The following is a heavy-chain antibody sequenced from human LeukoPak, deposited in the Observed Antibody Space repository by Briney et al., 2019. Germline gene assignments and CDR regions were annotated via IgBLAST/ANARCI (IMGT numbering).Heavy chain of an antibody. D-gene: IGHD3-22*01. Sequence: PSETLSLTCAVYGGSFRNYYWSWIRQPPGKGLEWIGEINHSGSTNYNPSLKSRVTISVDRSKNQFSLKLSSVTAADTAVYYCARGPDFYDSSGYYPIWGQGTLVTVSS. CDR1: GGSFRNYY. J-gene: IGHJ4*02. V-gene: IGHV4-34*01. CDR2: INHSGST. CDR3: ARGPDFYDSSGYYPI.